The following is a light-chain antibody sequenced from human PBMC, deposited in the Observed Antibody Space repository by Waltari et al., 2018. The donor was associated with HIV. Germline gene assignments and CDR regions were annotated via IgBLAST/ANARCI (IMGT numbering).Light chain of an antibody. J-gene: IGLJ3*02. V-gene: IGLV1-44*01. CDR3: ATWDDSLNGPV. Sequence: QSVLTQPPSASGTPGQRVTISCSGSISNIGSNTVNWYQQLPGTAPKLLIYTTNQRPSGVPDRFSGSKSGASASLAISGLQSDVEADYYCATWDDSLNGPVFGGGTKLTVL. CDR2: TTN. CDR1: ISNIGSNT.